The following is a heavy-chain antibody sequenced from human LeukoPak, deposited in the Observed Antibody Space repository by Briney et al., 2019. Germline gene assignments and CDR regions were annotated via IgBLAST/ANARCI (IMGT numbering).Heavy chain of an antibody. CDR3: AKDGAVAGTGWFDP. J-gene: IGHJ5*02. CDR1: GFTFSSYA. D-gene: IGHD6-19*01. CDR2: ISGSGGST. V-gene: IGHV3-23*01. Sequence: PGGSLRLSCAASGFTFSSYAMSWVRQAPGKGLEWVSAISGSGGSTYYADSVKGRFTISRDNAKNSLYLQMNSLRAEDTAVYYCAKDGAVAGTGWFDPWGQGTLVTVSS.